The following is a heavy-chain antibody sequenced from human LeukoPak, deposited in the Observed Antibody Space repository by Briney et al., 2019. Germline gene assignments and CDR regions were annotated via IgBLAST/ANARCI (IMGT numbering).Heavy chain of an antibody. J-gene: IGHJ4*02. CDR2: IYYSGST. CDR1: GGSISSYY. V-gene: IGHV4-59*08. CDR3: ARTLRRFGGGYYFDY. Sequence: SETLSLTCTVSGGSISSYYWSWIRQPPGKGLEWIGHIYYSGSTNYNPSLKSRVTISIDTSKNQFSLKLSSVTAADTAVYYCARTLRRFGGGYYFDYWGQGTLVTVSS. D-gene: IGHD3-10*01.